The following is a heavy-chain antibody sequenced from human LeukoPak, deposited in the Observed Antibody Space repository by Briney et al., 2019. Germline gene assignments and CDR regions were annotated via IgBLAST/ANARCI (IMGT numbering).Heavy chain of an antibody. CDR2: IYHSGST. Sequence: SETLSLTCTVSGGSISSSSYYWGWIRQPPGKGLEWIGEIYHSGSTNYNPSLKSRVTISVDKSKNQFSLKLSSVTAADTAVYYCARGGDWLGYWGQGTLVTVSS. J-gene: IGHJ4*02. CDR1: GGSISSSSYY. CDR3: ARGGDWLGY. D-gene: IGHD2-21*02. V-gene: IGHV4-39*07.